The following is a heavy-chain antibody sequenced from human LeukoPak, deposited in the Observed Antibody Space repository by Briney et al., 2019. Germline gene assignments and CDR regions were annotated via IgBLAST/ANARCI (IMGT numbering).Heavy chain of an antibody. CDR1: GDSVSSNSVA. Sequence: SQTLSLTCAISGDSVSSNSVAWNWIRQSPSRGLEWLVRTYYRSKWFNDYPVSVKSRISINADTSKNQFSLQLNSVTPEDTAMYYCARRTAGDAGAFDIWGQGTMVTVSS. CDR3: ARRTAGDAGAFDI. D-gene: IGHD6-13*01. CDR2: TYYRSKWFN. V-gene: IGHV6-1*01. J-gene: IGHJ3*02.